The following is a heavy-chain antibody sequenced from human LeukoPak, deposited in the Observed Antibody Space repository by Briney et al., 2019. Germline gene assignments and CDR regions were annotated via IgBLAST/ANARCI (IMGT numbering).Heavy chain of an antibody. V-gene: IGHV3-33*01. CDR2: IWYDGSQE. D-gene: IGHD5-18*01. CDR1: GFVFSRYG. CDR3: ARDSEYGYRFDS. Sequence: GGSLRLSRAASGFVFSRYGMHWVRQAPGKGLEWVAFIWYDGSQEYYADSVKGRFTVSRDNSKNTLYLQVRSLRAEDTAVYYCARDSEYGYRFDSWGQGTLLTVSS. J-gene: IGHJ4*02.